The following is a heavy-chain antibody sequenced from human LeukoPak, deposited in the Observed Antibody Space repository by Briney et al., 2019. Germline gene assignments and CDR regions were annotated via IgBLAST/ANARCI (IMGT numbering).Heavy chain of an antibody. D-gene: IGHD3-9*01. Sequence: SETLSLTCTVSGGSISRYYGSWIRQPPGKGLEWIGYIYYSGSTNYNPSLKSRVTISVDTSKNQFSLKLSSVTAADTAVYYCATTYYDILTGYWHDAFDIWGQGTMVTVSS. CDR2: IYYSGST. V-gene: IGHV4-59*08. CDR1: GGSISRYY. J-gene: IGHJ3*02. CDR3: ATTYYDILTGYWHDAFDI.